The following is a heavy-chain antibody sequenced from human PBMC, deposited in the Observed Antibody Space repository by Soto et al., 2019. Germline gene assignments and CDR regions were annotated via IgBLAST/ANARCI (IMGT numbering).Heavy chain of an antibody. CDR2: VVVGSGNT. V-gene: IGHV1-58*02. CDR1: GFTFSNSA. CDR3: AATSGYYTSYYYMDV. J-gene: IGHJ6*03. D-gene: IGHD3-3*01. Sequence: GASVKVSCKASGFTFSNSAIQWVRQTRGQRLEWIGWVVVGSGNTNYARELHGRVTITRDMSTSAAYMELSSLRSEDTAIYYCAATSGYYTSYYYMDVWGEGTTVTVSS.